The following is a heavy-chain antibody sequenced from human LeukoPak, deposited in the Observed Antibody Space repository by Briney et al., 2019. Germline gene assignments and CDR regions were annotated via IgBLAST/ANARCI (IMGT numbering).Heavy chain of an antibody. CDR2: ISGSGGST. CDR1: GFTFSSYA. J-gene: IGHJ5*02. V-gene: IGHV3-23*01. CDR3: AKDGSFVDIVVVVAATLGWFDP. Sequence: GGSLRLSCAASGFTFSSYAMSWVRQAPGKGLEWVSAISGSGGSTYYADSVKGRFTISRDNSKNTLYLQMNSLRAEDTAVYYCAKDGSFVDIVVVVAATLGWFDPWGQGTLVTVSS. D-gene: IGHD2-15*01.